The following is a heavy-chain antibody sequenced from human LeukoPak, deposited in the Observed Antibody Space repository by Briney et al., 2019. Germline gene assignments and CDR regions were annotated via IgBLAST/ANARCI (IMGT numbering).Heavy chain of an antibody. CDR2: ISSSGSTI. D-gene: IGHD4-17*01. CDR3: ARTTVTTGGFDY. V-gene: IGHV3-48*03. Sequence: PGGSLRLSCAASGFTFSSYEMNWVRQAPGKGLEWVSYISSSGSTIYYADSVKGRLTISRDNAKNSLYLQMNSLRAEDTAVYYCARTTVTTGGFDYWGQGTLVTVSS. CDR1: GFTFSSYE. J-gene: IGHJ4*02.